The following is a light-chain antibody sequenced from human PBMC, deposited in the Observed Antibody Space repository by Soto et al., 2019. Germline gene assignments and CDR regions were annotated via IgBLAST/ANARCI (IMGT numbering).Light chain of an antibody. CDR3: QQYNIWPPKWT. CDR2: GAS. J-gene: IGKJ1*01. CDR1: QSVSTN. Sequence: EIEVTQSPATPSVSPGEKDTTSCRASQSVSTNLAWYQQKPGQAPRLLIYGASTRATGIPVRFSGSGSGTEFTLTISSLQSEDFAVYYCQQYNIWPPKWTFGQGTKVDIK. V-gene: IGKV3-15*01.